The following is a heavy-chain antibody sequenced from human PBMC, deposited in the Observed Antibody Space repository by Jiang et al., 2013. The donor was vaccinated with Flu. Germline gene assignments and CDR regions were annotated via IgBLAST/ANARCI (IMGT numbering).Heavy chain of an antibody. V-gene: IGHV6-1*01. CDR3: AKGGSGATVSLFHY. D-gene: IGHD1-1*01. CDR1: GDSVSNNGAS. Sequence: SGDSVSNNGASWNWIRQSPSRGLEWLGRTYYRTKWYSDYAVSVRGRITVTPDTSKNHFSLQLSSVTPDDTAVYYCAKGGSGATVSLFHYWGQGTPVTVSS. J-gene: IGHJ4*02. CDR2: TYYRTKWYS.